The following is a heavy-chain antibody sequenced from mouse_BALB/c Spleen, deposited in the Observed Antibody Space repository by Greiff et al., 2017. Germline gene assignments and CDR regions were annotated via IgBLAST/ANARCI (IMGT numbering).Heavy chain of an antibody. CDR3: ARSYGNYGVLFAY. CDR2: ISSGSSTI. V-gene: IGHV5-17*02. D-gene: IGHD2-10*02. J-gene: IGHJ3*01. CDR1: GFTFSSFG. Sequence: EVQVVESGGGLVQPGGSRKLSCAASGFTFSSFGMHWVRQAPEKGLEWVAYISSGSSTIYYADTVKGRFTISRDNPKNTLFLQMTSLRSEDTAMYYCARSYGNYGVLFAYWGQGTLVTVSA.